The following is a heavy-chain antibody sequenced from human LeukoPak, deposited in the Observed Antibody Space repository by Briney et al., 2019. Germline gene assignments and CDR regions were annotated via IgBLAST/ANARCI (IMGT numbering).Heavy chain of an antibody. J-gene: IGHJ4*02. CDR3: ARDRTPYYDILTGYLDY. CDR1: GFTFSSYS. Sequence: GGSLRLSCAASGFTFSSYSMNWVRQAPGKGLEWVSSISSSSSYIYYADSMKGRFTISRDNAKNSPYLQMNSLRAEDTAVYYCARDRTPYYDILTGYLDYWGQGTLVTVSS. V-gene: IGHV3-21*01. CDR2: ISSSSSYI. D-gene: IGHD3-9*01.